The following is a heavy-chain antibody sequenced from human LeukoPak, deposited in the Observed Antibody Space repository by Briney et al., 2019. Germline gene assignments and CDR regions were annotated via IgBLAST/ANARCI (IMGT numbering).Heavy chain of an antibody. CDR2: ISWNSKNI. Sequence: GRSLGLSCAASGFTFDDYAMFWVRQAPGKGLEWVSGISWNSKNIGYAASVKGRFTISRDNAKNSLYLQMNSLRAEDTAFYYCAKGNRDSSGFYYYYGMDVWGQGTTVTVSS. D-gene: IGHD3-22*01. V-gene: IGHV3-9*01. CDR3: AKGNRDSSGFYYYYGMDV. J-gene: IGHJ6*02. CDR1: GFTFDDYA.